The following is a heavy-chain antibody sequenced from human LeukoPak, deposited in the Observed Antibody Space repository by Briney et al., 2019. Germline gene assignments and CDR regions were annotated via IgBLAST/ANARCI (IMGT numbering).Heavy chain of an antibody. CDR1: GYTFTSYG. J-gene: IGHJ3*02. CDR3: ARSEVVVPAAIVDAFDI. CDR2: ISAYNGNT. D-gene: IGHD2-2*01. Sequence: RASVKVSFTASGYTFTSYGICWVRQAPGQGLEWMGWISAYNGNTNYAQKPQGRVTMTTEPSTSTAYMELRSLRSDDTAVYYCARSEVVVPAAIVDAFDIWGQGTMVTVSS. V-gene: IGHV1-18*01.